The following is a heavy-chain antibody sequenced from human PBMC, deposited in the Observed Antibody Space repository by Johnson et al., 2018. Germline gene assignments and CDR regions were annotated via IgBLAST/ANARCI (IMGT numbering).Heavy chain of an antibody. CDR1: GGTFSNYA. V-gene: IGHV1-69*09. J-gene: IGHJ6*03. Sequence: QVQLQESGAEVKKSGSSVKVSCKASGGTFSNYAISWVRQDPGQGLEWMGGITPTLDIAHYAQKFQGRVTITADKSTNTSYRELSSLRSEDTALYYCARGHYMDVWGKGTAVTVSS. CDR2: ITPTLDIA. CDR3: ARGHYMDV.